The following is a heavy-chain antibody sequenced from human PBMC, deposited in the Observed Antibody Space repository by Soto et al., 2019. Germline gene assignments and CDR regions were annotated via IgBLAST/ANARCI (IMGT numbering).Heavy chain of an antibody. V-gene: IGHV3-23*01. D-gene: IGHD6-13*01. Sequence: GGSLRLYCAGSGFTFSSYAMSWVRQAPGKGLEWVSAISDSGGSTYYADSVKGRFTISRDKAKHSLFLQINGLRAEDTAVYYCARGRGAAADYFDFWGQGTLVTVSS. CDR1: GFTFSSYA. J-gene: IGHJ4*02. CDR2: ISDSGGST. CDR3: ARGRGAAADYFDF.